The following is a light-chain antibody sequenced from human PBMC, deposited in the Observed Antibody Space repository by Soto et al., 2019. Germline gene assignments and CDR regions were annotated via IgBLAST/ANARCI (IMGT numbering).Light chain of an antibody. CDR1: QSVSSY. Sequence: EIVLTQSPATLSLSPGERATLSCRASQSVSSYLAWYQQKPGQAPRLLIYDASNRATGIPARFSGSGSGTDFTLTISSLEPEDSAVYYCQQRSYWWTFGQGTKVDIK. V-gene: IGKV3-11*01. CDR2: DAS. CDR3: QQRSYWWT. J-gene: IGKJ1*01.